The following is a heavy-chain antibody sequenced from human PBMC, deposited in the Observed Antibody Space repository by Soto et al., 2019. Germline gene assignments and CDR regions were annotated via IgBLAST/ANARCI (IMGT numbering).Heavy chain of an antibody. CDR3: ARASKGDYLFDY. V-gene: IGHV4-30-2*01. D-gene: IGHD3-16*01. CDR2: IYHSGST. J-gene: IGHJ4*02. CDR1: GGSISSGGYS. Sequence: SETLSLTCAVSGGSISSGGYSWSWIRQPPGKGLEWIGYIYHSGSTYYNPSLKSRVTISVDRSKNQFSLKLSSVTAADTAVYYCARASKGDYLFDYWGQGTLVTVSS.